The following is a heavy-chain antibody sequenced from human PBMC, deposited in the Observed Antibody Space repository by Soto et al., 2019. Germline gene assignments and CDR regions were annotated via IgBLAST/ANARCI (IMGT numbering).Heavy chain of an antibody. CDR3: ARELHSVGATTSRVRWFDP. V-gene: IGHV4-61*01. CDR2: IYYSGST. D-gene: IGHD1-26*01. CDR1: GGSVSSGSYY. Sequence: SETLSLTCTVSGGSVSSGSYYWSWIRQPPGKGLEWIGYIYYSGSTNYNPSLKSRVTISVDTSKNQFSLKLSSVTAADTAVYYCARELHSVGATTSRVRWFDPWGQGTLVTVSS. J-gene: IGHJ5*02.